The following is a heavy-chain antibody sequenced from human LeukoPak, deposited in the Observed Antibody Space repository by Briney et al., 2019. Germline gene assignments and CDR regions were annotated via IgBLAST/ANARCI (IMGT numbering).Heavy chain of an antibody. CDR2: INAGNGNT. CDR1: GGTFSSYA. J-gene: IGHJ4*02. V-gene: IGHV1-3*01. CDR3: ARDLGNTAMVTYYFDY. D-gene: IGHD5-18*01. Sequence: GASVKVSCKASGGTFSSYAISWVRQAPGQRLEWMGWINAGNGNTKYSQKFQGRVTITRDTSASTAYMELSSLRSEDTAVYYCARDLGNTAMVTYYFDYWGQGTLVTVSS.